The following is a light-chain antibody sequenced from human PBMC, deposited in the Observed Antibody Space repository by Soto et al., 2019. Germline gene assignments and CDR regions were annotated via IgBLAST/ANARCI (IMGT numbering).Light chain of an antibody. V-gene: IGKV2-30*01. CDR3: MQGTHWPPVT. CDR1: QSLVYSDGNTY. J-gene: IGKJ1*01. Sequence: DVVITQSPLSLPVTLGQPASISCRSSQSLVYSDGNTYLSWFQLRPGQSPRRLIYKVSNRDSGVPDRFSGSGSGTDFTLKISSVEADEVGVYYCMQGTHWPPVTFGQGTKVEIK. CDR2: KVS.